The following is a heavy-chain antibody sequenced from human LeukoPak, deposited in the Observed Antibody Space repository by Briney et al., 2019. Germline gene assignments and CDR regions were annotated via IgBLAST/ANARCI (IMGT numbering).Heavy chain of an antibody. Sequence: GGSLRLSCAASGFTFSSYAMSWVRQAPGKGLEWVSAIGGSGGSTYYADSVKGRFTISRDNSKNTLYLQMNSLRAEDTAVYYCAKNPVGFIVPDYWGQGTLVTVSS. D-gene: IGHD2-2*01. CDR1: GFTFSSYA. CDR2: IGGSGGST. CDR3: AKNPVGFIVPDY. V-gene: IGHV3-23*01. J-gene: IGHJ4*02.